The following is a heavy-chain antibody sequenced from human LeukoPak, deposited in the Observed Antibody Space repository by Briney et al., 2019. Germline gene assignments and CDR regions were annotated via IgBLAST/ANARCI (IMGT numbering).Heavy chain of an antibody. D-gene: IGHD3-3*01. J-gene: IGHJ4*02. V-gene: IGHV4-61*01. CDR2: IYYSGST. CDR3: ARAYYDFWSGYEYYFDY. Sequence: SETLSLTCTVSGGSISSGSYYWSWIRQPPGKGLEWIGYIYYSGSTNYNPSLKSRVTISVDTSKNQFSLKLSSVTAADTAVYYCARAYYDFWSGYEYYFDYWGQGTLVTVSS. CDR1: GGSISSGSYY.